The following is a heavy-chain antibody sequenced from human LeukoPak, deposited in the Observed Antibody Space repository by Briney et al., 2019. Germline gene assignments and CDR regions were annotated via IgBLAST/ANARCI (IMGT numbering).Heavy chain of an antibody. V-gene: IGHV3-23*01. D-gene: IGHD1-26*01. CDR1: GFTFSSYA. J-gene: IGHJ4*02. CDR3: ARRRYSGSSQHFDY. CDR2: ISGSGGST. Sequence: GGSLRLSCAASGFTFSSYAMSWVRQAPGKGLEWVSAISGSGGSTYYADSVKGRFTISRDNSKNTLYLQMNSLRAEDTAVYFCARRRYSGSSQHFDYWGLGTLVTVSS.